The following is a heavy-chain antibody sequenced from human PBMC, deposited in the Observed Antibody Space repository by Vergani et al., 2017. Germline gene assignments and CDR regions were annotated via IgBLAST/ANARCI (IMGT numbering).Heavy chain of an antibody. CDR2: ISSSGSAI. CDR3: ARTLSGSWAVRWFDP. CDR1: GFTFSDYY. J-gene: IGHJ5*02. Sequence: QVQLVESGGGLVKPGGSLRLSCAASGFTFSDYYMSWIRQAPGKGLEWVSYISSSGSAIYYADAVKGRVTISRDNAKHSLYLQMNSLRAEDTAVYYCARTLSGSWAVRWFDPWGKGGLVTVSS. V-gene: IGHV3-11*01. D-gene: IGHD6-13*01.